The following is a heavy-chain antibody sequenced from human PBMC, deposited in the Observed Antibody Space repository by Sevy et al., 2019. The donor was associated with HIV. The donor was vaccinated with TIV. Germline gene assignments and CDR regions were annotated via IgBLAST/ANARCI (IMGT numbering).Heavy chain of an antibody. CDR3: ARASGQSTSSRYFDF. CDR1: GDSISSYY. J-gene: IGHJ4*02. Sequence: LETLSLTCTVSGDSISSYYWSWMRQPPGKGLEWIGYIHYSGSTNYNPSLKSRVTISVDTSKSQFSLNLNSVTAADTAVYFCARASGQSTSSRYFDFWGQGTLVTVSS. CDR2: IHYSGST. D-gene: IGHD6-6*01. V-gene: IGHV4-59*01.